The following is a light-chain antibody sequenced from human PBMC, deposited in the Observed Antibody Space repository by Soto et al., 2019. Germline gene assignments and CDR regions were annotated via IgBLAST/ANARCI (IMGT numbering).Light chain of an antibody. J-gene: IGLJ3*02. Sequence: QSALTQPPSASGSPGQSVTISCTGTSSDVGGYNYVSWYQQYPGKAPKLMISEVSKRPSGVPERFSGSKSGNTASLTVSGLQAEDEADYFCSSYTGSSTLGEMFGGGTKLTVL. CDR3: SSYTGSSTLGEM. V-gene: IGLV2-8*01. CDR1: SSDVGGYNY. CDR2: EVS.